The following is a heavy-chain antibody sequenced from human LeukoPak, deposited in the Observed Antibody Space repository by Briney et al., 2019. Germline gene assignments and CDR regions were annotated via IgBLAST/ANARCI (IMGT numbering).Heavy chain of an antibody. D-gene: IGHD2-8*01. J-gene: IGHJ6*03. CDR2: INTDTGKP. Sequence: GASVKVSCKASGYSFTTYGIYWVRQAPGQGLEWMGWINTDTGKPTYVQGFTGRFVLSLDTSVTTAYLQISSLKAEDTAVYYCARGIGIGVVLMVHGNMDVWGKGTTVTVSS. V-gene: IGHV7-4-1*02. CDR3: ARGIGIGVVLMVHGNMDV. CDR1: GYSFTTYG.